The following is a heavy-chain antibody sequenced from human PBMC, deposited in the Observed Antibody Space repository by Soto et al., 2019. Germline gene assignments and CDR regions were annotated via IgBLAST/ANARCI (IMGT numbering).Heavy chain of an antibody. J-gene: IGHJ6*02. Sequence: SETLSLTCAVYGGSFSGYYWSWIRQPPGKGLEWIGEINHSGSTNYNPSLKSRVTISVDTSKNQFSLKLSSVTAADTAVCYCARGLGTMVRGVIIAYYYYGMDVWGQGTTVTVSS. CDR2: INHSGST. V-gene: IGHV4-34*01. CDR1: GGSFSGYY. CDR3: ARGLGTMVRGVIIAYYYYGMDV. D-gene: IGHD3-10*01.